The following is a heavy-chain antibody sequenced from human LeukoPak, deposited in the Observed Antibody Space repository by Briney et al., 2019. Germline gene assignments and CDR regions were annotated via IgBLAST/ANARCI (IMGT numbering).Heavy chain of an antibody. V-gene: IGHV1-69*10. D-gene: IGHD3-10*01. J-gene: IGHJ6*03. CDR1: GGTFSSNG. CDR3: AKTVRGPDNHGSGSYYSFYFMNM. CDR2: VTPILGTA. Sequence: ASVKVSCKASGGTFSSNGVSWVRQAPGQGLEWMGGVTPILGTANYAPMFQGRVTITADKSTSTAYMELRSLRAEDTAVYYCAKTVRGPDNHGSGSYYSFYFMNMWGEGTSVTVSS.